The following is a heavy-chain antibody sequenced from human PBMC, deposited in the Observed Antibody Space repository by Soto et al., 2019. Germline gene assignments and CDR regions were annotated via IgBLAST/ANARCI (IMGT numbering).Heavy chain of an antibody. CDR3: AKAGEEITIFGVALYYYGMDV. V-gene: IGHV3-23*01. CDR2: ISGSGGST. J-gene: IGHJ6*02. Sequence: GESLKISCAASGFTFSSYAMSWVHQAPGKGLEWVSAISGSGGSTYYADSVKGRFTISRDNSKNTLYLQMNSLRAEDTAVYYCAKAGEEITIFGVALYYYGMDVWGQGTTVTVSS. D-gene: IGHD3-3*01. CDR1: GFTFSSYA.